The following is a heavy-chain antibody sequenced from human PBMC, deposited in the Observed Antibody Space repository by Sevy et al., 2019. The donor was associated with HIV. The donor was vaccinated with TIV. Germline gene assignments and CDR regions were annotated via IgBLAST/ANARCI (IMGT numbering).Heavy chain of an antibody. D-gene: IGHD3-3*01. Sequence: GGSLRLSCAASGFSFSNYGIHWVRQAPGKGLEWVAIIWDDESNKNYADSVKGRFTISRDNSRNTVYLQMNSLRAEDTAVYYCAKSITIFGVVLDFDYWGQGTLVTVSS. CDR3: AKSITIFGVVLDFDY. CDR2: IWDDESNK. CDR1: GFSFSNYG. J-gene: IGHJ4*02. V-gene: IGHV3-33*06.